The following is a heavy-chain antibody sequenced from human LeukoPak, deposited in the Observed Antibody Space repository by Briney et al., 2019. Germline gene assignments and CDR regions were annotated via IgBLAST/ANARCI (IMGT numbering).Heavy chain of an antibody. CDR1: GLTLIRYA. D-gene: IGHD6-13*01. CDR2: ISISGGAT. CDR3: AKFSLGCKNPFDY. V-gene: IGHV3-23*01. J-gene: IGHJ4*02. Sequence: GGSLRLSCAASGLTLIRYAMSWVRQAPGKGLEWVSAISISGGATYYADSVKGRFTISRDDAKNTLSLQMNSLRAEDTAVYYCAKFSLGCKNPFDYWGQGTLVTVSS.